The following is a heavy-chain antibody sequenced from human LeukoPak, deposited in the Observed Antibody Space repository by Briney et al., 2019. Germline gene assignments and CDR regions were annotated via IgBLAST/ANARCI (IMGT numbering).Heavy chain of an antibody. CDR3: AKVYLSQSPFDY. CDR2: IRYDGSNK. CDR1: GFTFSSYG. Sequence: GGSLRLSCAASGFTFSSYGMHWVRQAPGKGLERVAFIRYDGSNKYYADSVKGRFTISRDNSKNTLYLQMNSLRAEDTAVYYCAKVYLSQSPFDYWGQGTLVTVSS. D-gene: IGHD2-21*01. V-gene: IGHV3-30*02. J-gene: IGHJ4*02.